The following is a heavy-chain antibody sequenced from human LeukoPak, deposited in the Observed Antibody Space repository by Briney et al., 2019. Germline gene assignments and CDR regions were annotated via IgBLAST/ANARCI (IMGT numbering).Heavy chain of an antibody. CDR3: ARVGALFDY. Sequence: ASVKVSCKASGGTFSSYAISWVRQAPGQGLEWMGRIIPILGIANYAQKFQGRATITADKSTSTAYMELSSLRSEDTAVYYCARVGALFDYWGQGTLVTVSS. CDR1: GGTFSSYA. J-gene: IGHJ4*02. V-gene: IGHV1-69*04. CDR2: IIPILGIA. D-gene: IGHD1-26*01.